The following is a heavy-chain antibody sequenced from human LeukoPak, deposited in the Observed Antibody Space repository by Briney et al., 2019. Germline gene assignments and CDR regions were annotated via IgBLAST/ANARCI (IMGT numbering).Heavy chain of an antibody. Sequence: PSETLSLTCAVYGGSFSGYYWSWIRQPPGKGLEWIGEINHSGSTNYNPSLKSRVTISVGTSKNQFSLKLSSVTAADTAVYYCARGDVLWFGESPRSYYYYGMDVWGQGTTVTVSS. D-gene: IGHD3-10*01. J-gene: IGHJ6*02. V-gene: IGHV4-34*01. CDR2: INHSGST. CDR3: ARGDVLWFGESPRSYYYYGMDV. CDR1: GGSFSGYY.